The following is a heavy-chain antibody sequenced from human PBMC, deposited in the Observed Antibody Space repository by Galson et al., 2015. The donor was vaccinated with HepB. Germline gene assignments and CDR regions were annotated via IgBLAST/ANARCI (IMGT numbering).Heavy chain of an antibody. Sequence: ETLSLTCTVSGDSISTSLYYWGWIRQGPGKDLEWIGSIYYSGTTYYSPSFQSRVAMSVDTSKNQLSLTLTSVTAAETAVYYCARPLVLNGRFYPGVGPFHIWGQGTMVTVS. CDR2: IYYSGTT. CDR1: GDSISTSLYY. J-gene: IGHJ3*02. CDR3: ARPLVLNGRFYPGVGPFHI. V-gene: IGHV4-39*01. D-gene: IGHD1-26*01.